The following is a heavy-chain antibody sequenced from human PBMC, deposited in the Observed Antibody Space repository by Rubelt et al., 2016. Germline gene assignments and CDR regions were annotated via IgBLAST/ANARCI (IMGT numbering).Heavy chain of an antibody. Sequence: QVQLQESGPGLVKPSETLSLTCTVSGGSISSYYWSWIRQPPGKGLEWIGYIYYSGSTNYNPSLKSRVTISGGTAKNQVSLKLSSVTAADTAGYYCAGGITIFGVASGYFDYWGQGTLVTVSS. CDR2: IYYSGST. J-gene: IGHJ4*02. CDR3: AGGITIFGVASGYFDY. CDR1: GGSISSYY. V-gene: IGHV4-59*01. D-gene: IGHD3-3*01.